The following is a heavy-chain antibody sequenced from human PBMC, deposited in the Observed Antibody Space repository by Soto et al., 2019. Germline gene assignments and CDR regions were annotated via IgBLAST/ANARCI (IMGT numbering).Heavy chain of an antibody. J-gene: IGHJ4*02. V-gene: IGHV2-5*02. CDR3: AHRNYDYIWGSYRSFYFDY. CDR2: IYWDDDK. CDR1: GFSLSTSGVG. Sequence: QITLKESGPTLVKPTQTLTLTCTFSGFSLSTSGVGVGWIRQPPGKALEWLALIYWDDDKRYSPSLKSRLTITKDTSKNQVVLTMTNMDPVDTATYYCAHRNYDYIWGSYRSFYFDYWGQGTLVTASS. D-gene: IGHD3-16*02.